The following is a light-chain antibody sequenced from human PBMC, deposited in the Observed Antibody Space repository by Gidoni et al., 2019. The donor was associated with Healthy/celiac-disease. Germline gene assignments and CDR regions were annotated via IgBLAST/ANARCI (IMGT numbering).Light chain of an antibody. J-gene: IGLJ3*02. Sequence: QSVLTQPPSASGTPGQGVTISRSGSSSNIGSNTVNWYHQLPGTAPKLLIYSNNQRPSGVPDRFSGSKSGTSASLAISGLQSEDEADYYCAAWDDSLNGRVFGGGTKLTVL. CDR1: SSNIGSNT. V-gene: IGLV1-44*01. CDR2: SNN. CDR3: AAWDDSLNGRV.